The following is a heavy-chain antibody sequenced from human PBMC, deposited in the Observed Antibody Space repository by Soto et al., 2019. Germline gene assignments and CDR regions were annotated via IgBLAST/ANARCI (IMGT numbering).Heavy chain of an antibody. J-gene: IGHJ4*02. CDR2: IDPSDSYT. CDR3: ARVIVRTSYSDTSGYYFKY. CDR1: GYSFTSYW. V-gene: IGHV5-10-1*01. D-gene: IGHD3-22*01. Sequence: GESLKISCKGSGYSFTSYWISWVRQMPGKGLEWMGRIDPSDSYTNYSPSFQGHVTISRDDSKNTLYLQMNSLRAEDTAVYYCARVIVRTSYSDTSGYYFKYWGQGTLVTVSS.